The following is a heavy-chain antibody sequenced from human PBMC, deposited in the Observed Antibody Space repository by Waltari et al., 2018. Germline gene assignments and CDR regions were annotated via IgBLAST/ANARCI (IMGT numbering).Heavy chain of an antibody. J-gene: IGHJ5*02. V-gene: IGHV4-38-2*02. D-gene: IGHD3-3*01. CDR2: IYHSGST. CDR3: ACYYDFWSGYS. CDR1: GYSISSGYY. Sequence: QVQLQESGPGLVKPSETLSLTCTVSGYSISSGYYWGWIRQPPGKGLEWIGSIYHSGSTYYNPSLKSRVTISVDTSKNQFSLKLSSVTAADTAVYYCACYYDFWSGYSWGQGTLVTVSS.